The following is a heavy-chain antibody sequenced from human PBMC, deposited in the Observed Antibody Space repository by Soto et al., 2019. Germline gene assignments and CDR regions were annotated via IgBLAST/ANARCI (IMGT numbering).Heavy chain of an antibody. CDR3: ARETSNYYDSSGYVF. V-gene: IGHV5-10-1*01. J-gene: IGHJ4*02. D-gene: IGHD3-22*01. CDR1: GYSFTSYW. CDR2: IDPSDSYT. Sequence: GESLKISCKGSGYSFTSYWISWVRQMPGKGLEWMGRIDPSDSYTNYSPSFQGHVTISADKSTSTAYLQWSSLKASDTAMYYCARETSNYYDSSGYVFWGQGALVTVSS.